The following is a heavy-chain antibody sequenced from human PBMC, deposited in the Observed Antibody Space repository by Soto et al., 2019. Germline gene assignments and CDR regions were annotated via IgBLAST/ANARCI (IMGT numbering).Heavy chain of an antibody. D-gene: IGHD3-16*01. Sequence: PSETLSLTCSVSGASMSTYYWSWIRQPPGKGLEWIGYIFNTGSTNYNPSLRSRVTISVDTSKNQFSLNLSSVTAADTAVYYCASDTSYYVVDYWGHGTLVTVSS. J-gene: IGHJ4*01. V-gene: IGHV4-59*13. CDR1: GASMSTYY. CDR3: ASDTSYYVVDY. CDR2: IFNTGST.